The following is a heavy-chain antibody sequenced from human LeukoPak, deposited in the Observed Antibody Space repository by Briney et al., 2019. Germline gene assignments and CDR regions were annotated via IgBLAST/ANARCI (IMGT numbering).Heavy chain of an antibody. D-gene: IGHD6-13*01. Sequence: SETLSLTCTVSGGSIGSYYWSWIRQPPGKGLEWIGYIYYSGSTNYNPSLKSRVTISVDTSKNQFSLKLSSVTAADTAVYYCARGVSSSWYYYYYYMDVWGKGTTVTVSS. V-gene: IGHV4-59*01. CDR2: IYYSGST. J-gene: IGHJ6*03. CDR3: ARGVSSSWYYYYYYMDV. CDR1: GGSIGSYY.